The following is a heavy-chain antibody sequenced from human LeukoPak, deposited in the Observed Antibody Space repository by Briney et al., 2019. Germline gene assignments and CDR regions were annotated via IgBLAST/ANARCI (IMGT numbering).Heavy chain of an antibody. D-gene: IGHD1-26*01. Sequence: PSETLSLTCAVYGGSFSGYYWSWIRQPPGKGLEWIGEINHSGSTNYNPSLKSRVTISVDTSKNQFSLKLSSVTAADTAVYYCARSLVGASDVDYWGQGTLGSVSS. V-gene: IGHV4-34*01. CDR2: INHSGST. CDR1: GGSFSGYY. CDR3: ARSLVGASDVDY. J-gene: IGHJ4*02.